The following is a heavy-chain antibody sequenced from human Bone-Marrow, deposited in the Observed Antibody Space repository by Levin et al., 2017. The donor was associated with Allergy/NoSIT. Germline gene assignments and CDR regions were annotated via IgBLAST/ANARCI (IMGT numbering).Heavy chain of an antibody. D-gene: IGHD6-19*01. V-gene: IGHV7-4-1*02. CDR1: GYTFTSYA. CDR2: INTNTGNP. CDR3: ARDPSPGLVWGAGIDY. Sequence: GESLKISCKASGYTFTSYAMNWVRQAPGQGLEWMGWINTNTGNPTYAQGFTGRFVFSLDTSVSTAYLQISSLKAEDTAVYYCARDPSPGLVWGAGIDYWGQGTLVTVSS. J-gene: IGHJ4*02.